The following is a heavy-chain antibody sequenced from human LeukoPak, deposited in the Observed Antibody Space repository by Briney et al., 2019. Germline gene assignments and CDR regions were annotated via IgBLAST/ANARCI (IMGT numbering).Heavy chain of an antibody. V-gene: IGHV3-48*01. CDR1: GFTFSSYS. J-gene: IGHJ4*02. Sequence: PGGSLRLSCAASGFTFSSYSMNWVRQAPAKGLEWVSYISSSSSTIYYADSVKGRFTISRDNAKNSLYLQMNSLRAEDTAVYYRARETYCSGGSCYPYYFDYWGQGTLVTVSS. CDR3: ARETYCSGGSCYPYYFDY. D-gene: IGHD2-15*01. CDR2: ISSSSSTI.